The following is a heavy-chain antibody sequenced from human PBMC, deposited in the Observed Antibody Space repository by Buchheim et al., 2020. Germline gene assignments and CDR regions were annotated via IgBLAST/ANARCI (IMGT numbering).Heavy chain of an antibody. CDR3: ARQGSDILTGYNWFDP. V-gene: IGHV4-39*01. Sequence: QLQLQESGPGLVKPSETLSLTCTVSDGSISSSSYYWGWIRQPPGKGLEWIGSIYYSGSTYYNPSLKSRVTISVDTSKNQFSLKLSSVTAADTAVYYCARQGSDILTGYNWFDPWGQGTL. D-gene: IGHD3-9*01. CDR1: DGSISSSSYY. J-gene: IGHJ5*02. CDR2: IYYSGST.